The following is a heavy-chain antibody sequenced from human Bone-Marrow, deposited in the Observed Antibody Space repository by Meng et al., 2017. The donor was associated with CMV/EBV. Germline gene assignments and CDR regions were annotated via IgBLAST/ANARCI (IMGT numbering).Heavy chain of an antibody. CDR1: GYTFTSYG. D-gene: IGHD4-11*01. CDR2: INPNSGGT. CDR3: ARGTTLGAREDY. Sequence: ASVKVSCKASGYTFTSYGISWVRQAPGQGLEWMGWINPNSGGTNYAQKFQGRVTMTRDTSISTAYMELNSLRSDDTAVYYCARGTTLGAREDYWGQGTLVTVSS. J-gene: IGHJ4*02. V-gene: IGHV1-2*02.